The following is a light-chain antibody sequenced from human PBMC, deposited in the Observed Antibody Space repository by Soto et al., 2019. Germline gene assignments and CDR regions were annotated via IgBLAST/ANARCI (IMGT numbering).Light chain of an antibody. Sequence: QSALTQPPSVSGAPGQRVTISCTGSSSNIGAGYDVHWYQQLPGTAPKLLIYGNSNRPSGVPDRFSGSKSGTSASLAINGLQAEDEADYYCQSYDSSLSGSYVFGTGTKVTVL. J-gene: IGLJ1*01. CDR3: QSYDSSLSGSYV. V-gene: IGLV1-40*01. CDR1: SSNIGAGYD. CDR2: GNS.